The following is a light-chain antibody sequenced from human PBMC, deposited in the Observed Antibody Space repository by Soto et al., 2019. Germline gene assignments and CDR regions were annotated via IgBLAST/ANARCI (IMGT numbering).Light chain of an antibody. V-gene: IGKV1-5*03. CDR2: KAS. J-gene: IGKJ4*01. CDR3: QQYTSYPLLT. CDR1: QSLNNW. Sequence: DIQMTQSPSTLSASVGERVTITCRASQSLNNWVAWYQQKPGKPPRLLISKASNLESGVTARFSGSGSETEFTLTISSLQPDDFATYYCQQYTSYPLLTFAGGTRVDIK.